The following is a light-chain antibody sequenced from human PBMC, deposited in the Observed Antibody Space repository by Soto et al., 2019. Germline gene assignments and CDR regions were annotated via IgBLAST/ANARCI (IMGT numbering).Light chain of an antibody. Sequence: QSVLTQPASVSGSPGQSITISCTGTSSDVGGYNYVSWYQQHPGKAPKLMIYEVSNRPSGVSNRFSGSKSGNTASLTLSGRRAEDEDDDYYCSYTSSSSPGVFGAGTKLTVL. CDR3: CSYTSSSSPGV. CDR1: SSDVGGYNY. J-gene: IGLJ3*02. CDR2: EVS. V-gene: IGLV2-14*01.